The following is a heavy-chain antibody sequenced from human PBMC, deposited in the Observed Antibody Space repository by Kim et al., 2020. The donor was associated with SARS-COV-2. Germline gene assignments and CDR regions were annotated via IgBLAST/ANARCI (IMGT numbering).Heavy chain of an antibody. CDR2: ISSGDIFT. D-gene: IGHD1-26*01. V-gene: IGHV3-11*05. CDR1: GFTFSDSY. J-gene: IGHJ4*02. Sequence: GGSLRLSCAASGFTFSDSYMSWIRQAPGRGLEWISYISSGDIFTNYTDSVKGRFTVSRDNTKNSLFLQMNSLRTEDTAVYYCARGMRGLFDYWGQGILVTVSS. CDR3: ARGMRGLFDY.